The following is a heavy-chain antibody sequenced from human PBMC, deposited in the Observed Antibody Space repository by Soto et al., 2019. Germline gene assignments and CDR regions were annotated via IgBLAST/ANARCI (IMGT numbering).Heavy chain of an antibody. Sequence: QLQLQESGPGLVKPSETLSLTCTVSGGSISSSSYYWGWIRQPPGKGLEWIGSIYYSGSTYYNPSLKSRVTISVDTSKNQFSLKLSSVTAADTAVYYCAGNSNWGTAQWYFDLWGRGTLVTVSS. V-gene: IGHV4-39*01. CDR2: IYYSGST. D-gene: IGHD7-27*01. J-gene: IGHJ2*01. CDR1: GGSISSSSYY. CDR3: AGNSNWGTAQWYFDL.